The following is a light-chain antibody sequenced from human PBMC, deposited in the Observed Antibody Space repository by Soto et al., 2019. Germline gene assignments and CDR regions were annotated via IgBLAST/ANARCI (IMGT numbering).Light chain of an antibody. Sequence: VMTQSPTTLSVSPGERATLSCRASHSVGSNLAWYQQNPGQAPRLLIYGASTRATGVPARFSGSGSATQCTLTINSLQSEDFGFYYCQQYKQWPVAFGGGTKVEI. CDR2: GAS. V-gene: IGKV3-15*01. CDR3: QQYKQWPVA. J-gene: IGKJ4*01. CDR1: HSVGSN.